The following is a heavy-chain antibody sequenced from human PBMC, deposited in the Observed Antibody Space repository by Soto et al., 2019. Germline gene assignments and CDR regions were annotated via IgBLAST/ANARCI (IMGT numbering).Heavy chain of an antibody. CDR3: AQRDTTTVDY. J-gene: IGHJ4*02. V-gene: IGHV4-39*01. D-gene: IGHD4-17*01. CDR1: GGSISSSSYY. CDR2: IYYSGST. Sequence: QLQLQESGPGLVKPSETLSLTCTVSGGSISSSSYYWGWVRQPPGKGLEWIGSIYYSGSTYYNPSLKSRVTISVDTSKNQFSLKLSSVTAADTAVYYCAQRDTTTVDYWGQGTLVTVSS.